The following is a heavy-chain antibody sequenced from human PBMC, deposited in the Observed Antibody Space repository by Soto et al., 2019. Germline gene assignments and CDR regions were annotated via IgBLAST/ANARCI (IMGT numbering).Heavy chain of an antibody. CDR1: GFSFSSYA. D-gene: IGHD2-15*01. CDR2: ISYDGSSQ. J-gene: IGHJ4*02. V-gene: IGHV3-30-3*01. CDR3: ARGWHTFDY. Sequence: QVQLVESGGGVVQPGRSLRLSCAAAGFSFSSYAMHWVRQAPGKGLEWVAVISYDGSSQYYADSVKGRFTISRDNSKNTLYLQMNSLRAEDTAMYYCARGWHTFDYWGQGTVVTASS.